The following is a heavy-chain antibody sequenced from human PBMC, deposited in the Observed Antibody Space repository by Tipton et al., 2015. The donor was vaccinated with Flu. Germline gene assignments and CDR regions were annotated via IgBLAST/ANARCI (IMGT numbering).Heavy chain of an antibody. J-gene: IGHJ4*02. D-gene: IGHD3-16*02. Sequence: TLSLTCTVSGGSISSHYWSWIRQPPGKGLEWIGYIYYSGSISYNPSLKSRVTISVDTSKSQFSLKLSSVTAADTAVYYCARDYLLGDLSFFDNWGQGTLVTVSS. V-gene: IGHV4-59*11. CDR1: GGSISSHY. CDR2: IYYSGSI. CDR3: ARDYLLGDLSFFDN.